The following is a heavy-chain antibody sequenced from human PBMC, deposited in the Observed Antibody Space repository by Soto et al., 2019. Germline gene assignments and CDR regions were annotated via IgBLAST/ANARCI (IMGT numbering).Heavy chain of an antibody. CDR3: AKSGYDSSE. CDR1: GFTFSSYG. J-gene: IGHJ4*02. CDR2: ISYDGSNK. Sequence: QVQLVESGGGVVQPGRSLRLSCAASGFTFSSYGMHWVRQAPGKGLEWVAVISYDGSNKYYADSVKGRFTISRDNSKNTLYLQMNSLRAEDTAVYYCAKSGYDSSEWGQGTLVTVSS. D-gene: IGHD3-22*01. V-gene: IGHV3-30*18.